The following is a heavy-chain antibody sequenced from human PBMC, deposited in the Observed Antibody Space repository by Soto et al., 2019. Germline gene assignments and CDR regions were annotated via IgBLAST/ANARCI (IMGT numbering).Heavy chain of an antibody. CDR1: EFTFSSYI. V-gene: IGHV3-21*01. D-gene: IGHD2-8*01. J-gene: IGHJ3*02. CDR3: ARSDCTMDVCYTEVPGDDGFDI. Sequence: EVQLVESGGGLVKPGGSLRLSCAASEFTFSSYIMNWVRQAPGKGLEWVSSISSGGTYILYADSVKGRFTTSRDNDKNSLYLHMSSMRAEDSAVYYSARSDCTMDVCYTEVPGDDGFDIWGQGTMVTVSS. CDR2: ISSGGTYI.